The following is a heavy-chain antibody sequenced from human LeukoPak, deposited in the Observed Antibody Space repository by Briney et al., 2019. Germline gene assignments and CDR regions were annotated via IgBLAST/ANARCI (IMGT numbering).Heavy chain of an antibody. J-gene: IGHJ4*02. CDR1: GDSVSSNNGA. CDR3: ARVAIAAAGTYFDD. Sequence: SQTLSLTCAISGDSVSSNNGAWNWIRQSPSRGLEWLGRTYYRSKWYNDYAVSVKSRITINPDTSKNQFSLQLNSVTPEDTAVYYCARVAIAAAGTYFDDWGQGTLVTVSS. CDR2: TYYRSKWYN. V-gene: IGHV6-1*01. D-gene: IGHD6-13*01.